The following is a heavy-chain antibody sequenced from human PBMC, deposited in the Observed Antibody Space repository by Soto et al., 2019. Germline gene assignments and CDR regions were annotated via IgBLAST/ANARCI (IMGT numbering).Heavy chain of an antibody. D-gene: IGHD3-3*01. CDR1: GGSISTYY. J-gene: IGHJ4*02. CDR2: IYYNGNT. CDR3: ARDGSRYDFWSGPHYFDY. V-gene: IGHV4-59*01. Sequence: PSETLALTCNVSGGSISTYYWSWIRQPPGKGLEWIGYIYYNGNTNYNPSLKSRVTISVDTSKNQFSLRLRSVSAADTAVYYCARDGSRYDFWSGPHYFDYWGQGTLVTVSS.